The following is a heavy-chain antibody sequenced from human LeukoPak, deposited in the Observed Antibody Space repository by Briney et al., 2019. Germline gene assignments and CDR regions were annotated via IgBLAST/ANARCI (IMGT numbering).Heavy chain of an antibody. J-gene: IGHJ6*02. CDR3: AAAYYYYYGMDV. V-gene: IGHV3-30*03. Sequence: GGSLRLSCAASGFTFSSYGMHWVRQAPGKGLEWVAVISYDGSNKYYADSVKGRFTISRDNSMNTLYLQMNSLRAEDTAVYYCAAAYYYYYGMDVWGQGTTVTVSS. D-gene: IGHD6-13*01. CDR1: GFTFSSYG. CDR2: ISYDGSNK.